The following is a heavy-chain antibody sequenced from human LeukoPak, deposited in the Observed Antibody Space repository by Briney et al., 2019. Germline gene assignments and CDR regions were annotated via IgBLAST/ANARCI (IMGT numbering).Heavy chain of an antibody. CDR2: INPNSGGT. CDR1: GYTFTGYY. Sequence: ASVKVSCKASGYTFTGYYMHWVRQAPGQGLEWMGWINPNSGGTNYAQKFQGRVTITRDTSISTAYMELSRLRSDDTAVYYCARGWGGFYDSSGYYCDYWGQGTLVTVSS. V-gene: IGHV1-2*02. D-gene: IGHD3-22*01. CDR3: ARGWGGFYDSSGYYCDY. J-gene: IGHJ4*02.